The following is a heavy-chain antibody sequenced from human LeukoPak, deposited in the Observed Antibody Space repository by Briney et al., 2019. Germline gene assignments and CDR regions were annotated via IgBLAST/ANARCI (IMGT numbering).Heavy chain of an antibody. V-gene: IGHV3-23*01. CDR3: VKEGSYYLDV. CDR1: GFTFSNHA. CDR2: IGRGSDWT. Sequence: GGSLRLSCAASGFTFSNHAMAWVRQAPGRGLEWVSSIGRGSDWTLFAESVKGRFTISRDNSKNALYLQLNSPRAEDTAIYYCVKEGSYYLDVWGKGTTVTVSS. J-gene: IGHJ6*03.